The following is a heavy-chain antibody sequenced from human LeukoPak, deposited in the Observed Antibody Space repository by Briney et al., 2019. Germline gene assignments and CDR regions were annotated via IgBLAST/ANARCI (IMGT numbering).Heavy chain of an antibody. CDR1: GFTFSSYS. J-gene: IGHJ6*02. CDR3: ARGSAGEYYDFWSGYSGTPYYYYGMDV. V-gene: IGHV3-21*01. CDR2: ISSSSSYI. D-gene: IGHD3-3*01. Sequence: PGGSLRLSCAASGFTFSSYSMNWVRQAPGKGLEWVSSISSSSSYIYYADSVKGRFTISRDNAKNSLYLQMNSLRAEDTAVYYCARGSAGEYYDFWSGYSGTPYYYYGMDVWGQGTTVTVSS.